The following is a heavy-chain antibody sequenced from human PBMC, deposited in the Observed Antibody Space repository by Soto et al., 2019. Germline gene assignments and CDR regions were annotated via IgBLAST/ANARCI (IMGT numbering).Heavy chain of an antibody. V-gene: IGHV3-66*01. J-gene: IGHJ4*02. CDR2: IYSGGST. D-gene: IGHD1-26*01. Sequence: PGGSLRLSCAASGFTVSSNYMSWVRQAPGKGLEWVSVIYSGGSTYFADSVKGRFTISRDNSKNTLYLQMNSLRAEDTAVYYCARDSGGSYCFDYWGQGTLVTVSS. CDR3: ARDSGGSYCFDY. CDR1: GFTVSSNY.